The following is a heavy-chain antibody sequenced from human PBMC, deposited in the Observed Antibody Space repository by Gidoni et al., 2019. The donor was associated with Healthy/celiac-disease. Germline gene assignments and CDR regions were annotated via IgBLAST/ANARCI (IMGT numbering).Heavy chain of an antibody. CDR1: GITVSSNY. D-gene: IGHD6-19*01. J-gene: IGHJ1*01. V-gene: IGHV3-66*01. CDR3: ASRSGWYSEYFQH. Sequence: EVQLVAPGGGLVRPGGSMAPTWAASGITVSSNYMRWVRPATGKGLEWVSVIDSGGSTYYAGSGKVRCPLSRDNSKNTLYRQMNSLRAEDTAVYYCASRSGWYSEYFQHWGQGTLVTVSS. CDR2: IDSGGST.